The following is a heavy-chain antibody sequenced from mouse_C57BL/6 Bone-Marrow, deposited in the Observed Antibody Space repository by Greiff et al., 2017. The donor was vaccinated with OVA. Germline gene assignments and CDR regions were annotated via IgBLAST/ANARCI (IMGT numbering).Heavy chain of an antibody. CDR1: GFTFSDYG. CDR3: AKITTVVPHYFDY. D-gene: IGHD1-1*01. J-gene: IGHJ2*01. CDR2: ISSGSSTI. Sequence: DVKLVESGGGLVKPGGSLKLSCAASGFTFSDYGMHWVRQAPEKGLEWVAYISSGSSTIYYADTVKGRFTISRDNAKNTLFLQMTSLRSEDTAMYYCAKITTVVPHYFDYWGQGTTLTVSS. V-gene: IGHV5-17*01.